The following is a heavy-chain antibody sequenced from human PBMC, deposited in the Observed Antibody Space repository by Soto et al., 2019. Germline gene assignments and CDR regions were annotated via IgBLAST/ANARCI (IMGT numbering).Heavy chain of an antibody. CDR1: GFTFSSYA. D-gene: IGHD5-18*01. CDR2: ISYDGSNK. J-gene: IGHJ6*02. CDR3: ARDILRLYSYGTSYGMDV. V-gene: IGHV3-30-3*01. Sequence: QVQLVESGGGVVQPGRSLRLSCAASGFTFSSYAMHWVRQAPGKGLEWVAVISYDGSNKYYADSVKGRFTISRDNSKNTLYLQMNSLRAEDTAVYYSARDILRLYSYGTSYGMDVWGQGTTVTVSS.